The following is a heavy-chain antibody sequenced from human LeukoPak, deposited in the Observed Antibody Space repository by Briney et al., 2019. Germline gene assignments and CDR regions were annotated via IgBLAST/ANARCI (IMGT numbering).Heavy chain of an antibody. CDR1: GGSISSAGYY. J-gene: IGHJ4*02. V-gene: IGHV4-39*01. D-gene: IGHD5-18*01. CDR2: IYYGGST. Sequence: SETLSLTCTVSGGSISSAGYYWGWIRQPPGKGLEWIGSIYYGGSTYYIPSLKSRVTISVDTSKNRFSLKLTSVTAADTALYYCARLRGYSYGHFDYWGQGTLVTASS. CDR3: ARLRGYSYGHFDY.